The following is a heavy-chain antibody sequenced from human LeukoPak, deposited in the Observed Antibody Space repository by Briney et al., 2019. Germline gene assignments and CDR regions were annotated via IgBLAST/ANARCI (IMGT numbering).Heavy chain of an antibody. CDR3: ARGGVVVTNY. D-gene: IGHD2-21*02. Sequence: PGGSLRLSCAASGFTFSNYWMSWVRQAPGKGLEWVTNIKEDGSEKNYVDSVKGRFTISRDNAKNSLYLQMNSLRAEDTAVYYCARGGVVVTNYWGQGTLATVSS. CDR2: IKEDGSEK. J-gene: IGHJ4*02. CDR1: GFTFSNYW. V-gene: IGHV3-7*01.